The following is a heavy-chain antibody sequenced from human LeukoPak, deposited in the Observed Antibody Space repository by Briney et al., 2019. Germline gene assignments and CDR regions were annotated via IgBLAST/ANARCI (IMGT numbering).Heavy chain of an antibody. CDR2: IKQDGSEK. D-gene: IGHD6-13*01. V-gene: IGHV3-7*03. CDR1: GFTFSSYW. Sequence: PGGSLRLSCAASGFTFSSYWMSWVRQAPGKGLEWVANIKQDGSEKYYVDSVKGRFAISRDNSKNTLYLQMNSLRAEDTAVYYCAKGPRKGYSSSWYYFDYWGQGTLVTVSS. J-gene: IGHJ4*02. CDR3: AKGPRKGYSSSWYYFDY.